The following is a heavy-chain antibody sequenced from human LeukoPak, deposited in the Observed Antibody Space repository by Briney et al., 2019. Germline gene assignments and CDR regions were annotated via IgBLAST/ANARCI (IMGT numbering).Heavy chain of an antibody. CDR1: GGSISSYY. Sequence: PSETLSLTCTVSGGSISSYYWSWIRQPPGKGLEWIGEINHSGSTNYNPSLKSRVTISVDTSKNQFSLKLSSVTAADTAVYYCARRRDGYNYRRPTGWDYWGQGTLVTVSS. J-gene: IGHJ4*02. D-gene: IGHD5-24*01. CDR3: ARRRDGYNYRRPTGWDY. V-gene: IGHV4-34*01. CDR2: INHSGST.